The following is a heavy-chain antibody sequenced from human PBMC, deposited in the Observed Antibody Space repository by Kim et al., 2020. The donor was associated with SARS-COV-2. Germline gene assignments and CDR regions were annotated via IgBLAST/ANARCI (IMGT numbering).Heavy chain of an antibody. CDR1: GGSFSDHY. Sequence: SETLSLTCAVYGGSFSDHYWSWIRQPPGKGLEWIGEISQSGRANYNPSLKSRVIISVDTSKNQFSLKLTSVTAADSGVYYCAPQGGVVAHAMDAWGHGTTVTVSS. V-gene: IGHV4-34*01. J-gene: IGHJ6*02. D-gene: IGHD2-2*01. CDR2: ISQSGRA. CDR3: APQGGVVAHAMDA.